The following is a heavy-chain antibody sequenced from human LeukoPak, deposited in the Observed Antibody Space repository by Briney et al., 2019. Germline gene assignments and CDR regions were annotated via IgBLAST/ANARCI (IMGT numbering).Heavy chain of an antibody. V-gene: IGHV4-39*07. CDR3: ARGPRMVRGVRGAFDI. J-gene: IGHJ3*02. Sequence: PSETLSLTCTVSGGSISSGDHYWSWIRQPPGKGLEWIGSIYYSGSTYYNPSLKSRVTISVDTSKNQFSLKLSSVTAADTAVYYCARGPRMVRGVRGAFDIWGQGTMVTVSS. D-gene: IGHD3-10*01. CDR2: IYYSGST. CDR1: GGSISSGDHY.